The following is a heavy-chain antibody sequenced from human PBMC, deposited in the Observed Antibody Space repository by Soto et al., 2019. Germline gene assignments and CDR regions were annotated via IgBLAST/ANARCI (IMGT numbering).Heavy chain of an antibody. CDR2: IIPTFSIS. Sequence: QVQVVQSGAEVKKPGSSVKVSCKISGGTFDMYALNWVRQAPGQGLERMGGIIPTFSISKYARKFQGRVTITADGSTRTTYLELSSLRSDDTALYYCANGPFTMTGSYFDYWGQGTQFTVSS. CDR3: ANGPFTMTGSYFDY. V-gene: IGHV1-69*01. J-gene: IGHJ4*02. D-gene: IGHD3-22*01. CDR1: GGTFDMYA.